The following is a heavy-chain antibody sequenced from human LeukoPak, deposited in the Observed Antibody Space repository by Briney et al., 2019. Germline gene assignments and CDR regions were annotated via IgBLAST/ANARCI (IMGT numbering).Heavy chain of an antibody. J-gene: IGHJ4*02. CDR1: GFSFSSDE. V-gene: IGHV3-48*03. CDR2: ISTSGRTT. Sequence: PGGSLRLSCAASGFSFSSDELNWVRQAPGKGLEWLSYISTSGRTTYYADSVKGRFTISRDNAKNSLYLQMNSLRAEDTAVYYCARATDYWGQGTLVTVSS. CDR3: ARATDY.